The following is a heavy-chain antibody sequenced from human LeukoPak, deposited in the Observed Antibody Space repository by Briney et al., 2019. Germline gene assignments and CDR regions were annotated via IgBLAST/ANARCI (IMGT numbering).Heavy chain of an antibody. CDR2: ISASGGST. CDR1: GFTFDNYA. D-gene: IGHD3-10*01. CDR3: ARVWFGEPHLDY. Sequence: GGSLRLSCAASGFTFDNYAMSWVRQAPGKGLEWASSISASGGSTYYADSVKGRFTISRDNSNKILYLQMNSLRAEDTAVYYCARVWFGEPHLDYWGQGTLVTVSS. V-gene: IGHV3-23*01. J-gene: IGHJ4*02.